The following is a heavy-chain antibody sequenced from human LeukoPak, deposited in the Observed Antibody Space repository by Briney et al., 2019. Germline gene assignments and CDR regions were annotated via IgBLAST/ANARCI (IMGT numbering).Heavy chain of an antibody. Sequence: PGGSLRLSCAVSGFTFSSYAMSWVRQAPGKGLEWVSPISSSSSYIYYADSVKGRFTISRDNAKNSLYLQMNSLRAEDTAVYYCARDRMDTLDGMDVWGKGTTVTVSS. CDR1: GFTFSSYA. CDR2: ISSSSSYI. CDR3: ARDRMDTLDGMDV. D-gene: IGHD5-18*01. V-gene: IGHV3-21*01. J-gene: IGHJ6*04.